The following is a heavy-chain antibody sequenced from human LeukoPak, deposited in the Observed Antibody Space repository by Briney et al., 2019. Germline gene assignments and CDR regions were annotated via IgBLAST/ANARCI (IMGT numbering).Heavy chain of an antibody. D-gene: IGHD6-13*01. Sequence: EASVKVSCKASGYTFTGYYMHWVRQAPGQGLEWMGWISPNSGGTNYAQKFQGRVTMTRDTSISTAYMELSRLRSDDTAVYYCARSRIAAAGRVFDYWGQGTLVTVSS. CDR3: ARSRIAAAGRVFDY. CDR1: GYTFTGYY. V-gene: IGHV1-2*02. CDR2: ISPNSGGT. J-gene: IGHJ4*02.